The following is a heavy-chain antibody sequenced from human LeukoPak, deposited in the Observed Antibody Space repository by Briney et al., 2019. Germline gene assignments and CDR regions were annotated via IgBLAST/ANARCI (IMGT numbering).Heavy chain of an antibody. V-gene: IGHV4-39*07. CDR3: ASNQWPSWYFDL. CDR1: GGSISSNGYY. CDR2: IYYSGST. Sequence: PSETLSLTCSVSGGSISSNGYYWGWIRQPPGKGLEWIGSIYYSGSTFDNPSLKSRVTISMDKSRNQFSLKLTSVTAADTAVYYCASNQWPSWYFDLWAVAPWSLSPQ. D-gene: IGHD6-19*01. J-gene: IGHJ2*01.